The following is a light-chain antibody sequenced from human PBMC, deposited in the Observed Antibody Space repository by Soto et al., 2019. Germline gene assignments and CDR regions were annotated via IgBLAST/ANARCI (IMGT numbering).Light chain of an antibody. CDR2: EGS. CDR1: SSDVGSYNL. V-gene: IGLV2-23*01. CDR3: CSYAGSSAYV. J-gene: IGLJ1*01. Sequence: QSSLTQPASVSGSPGQSITISCTGTSSDVGSYNLVSWYQQHPGKAPKLMIYEGSKRPSGVSNRFSGSKSGNTASLTIAGLKAEDEAEYYCCSYAGSSAYVVGTGTKVTVL.